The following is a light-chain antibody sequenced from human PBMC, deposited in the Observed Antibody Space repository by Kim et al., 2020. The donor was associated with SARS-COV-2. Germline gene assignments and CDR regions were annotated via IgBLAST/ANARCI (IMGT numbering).Light chain of an antibody. CDR1: QGIRSD. Sequence: ASLGERVTITCRASQGIRSDLGWYQQKPGRAPTRLIYGGSTLESGVPSRFSGSGSGTEFTLTISSLQPEDFATYYCLQHHAYPRTFGQGTKVDIK. CDR2: GGS. J-gene: IGKJ1*01. V-gene: IGKV1-17*01. CDR3: LQHHAYPRT.